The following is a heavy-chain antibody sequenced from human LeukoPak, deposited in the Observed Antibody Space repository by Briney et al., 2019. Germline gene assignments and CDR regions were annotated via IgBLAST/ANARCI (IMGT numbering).Heavy chain of an antibody. CDR3: ARDPLGPYDSGYFDY. J-gene: IGHJ4*02. CDR1: GGSISTSY. CDR2: VYSSGST. V-gene: IGHV4-59*01. Sequence: TTSETLSLTCTVSGGSISTSYWSWIRQPPGMGLEWIGFVYSSGSTNYNPSLKSRVTISVDTSKHQFSLKLNSVTPADTAVYYCARDPLGPYDSGYFDYWGQGTLVTVSS. D-gene: IGHD3-10*01.